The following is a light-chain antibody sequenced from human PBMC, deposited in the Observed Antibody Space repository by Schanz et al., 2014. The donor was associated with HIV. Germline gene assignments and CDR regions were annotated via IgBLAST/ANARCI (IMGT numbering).Light chain of an antibody. CDR3: HQYNDWRWT. J-gene: IGKJ1*01. Sequence: EIVMTQSPVTLSLSPGERATLSCRASQSISNYLAWYQQKPGQAPRLLIYVASNRATGIPARFSGSGSGTDFTLTISSLEPEDFAVYYCHQYNDWRWTFGQGTKVEIK. V-gene: IGKV3-11*01. CDR2: VAS. CDR1: QSISNY.